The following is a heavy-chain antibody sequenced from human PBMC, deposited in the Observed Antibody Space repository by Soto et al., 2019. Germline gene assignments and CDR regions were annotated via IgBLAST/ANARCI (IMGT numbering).Heavy chain of an antibody. Sequence: SVKVSWTASGGTFSTNTITWVRQSPGQGLEWMGRIIPIIGIINYAQKFQGRVTITADKFTGTAYMELTRLRSDDTAVYYCAGDPDSHYNDSHASSYPWGQGTLVTVSS. CDR3: AGDPDSHYNDSHASSYP. V-gene: IGHV1-69*04. D-gene: IGHD3-22*01. J-gene: IGHJ5*02. CDR2: IIPIIGII. CDR1: GGTFSTNT.